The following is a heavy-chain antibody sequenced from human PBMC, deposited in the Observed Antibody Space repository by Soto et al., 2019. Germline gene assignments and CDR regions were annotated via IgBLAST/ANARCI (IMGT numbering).Heavy chain of an antibody. CDR3: AKDFTTMVRLCDY. D-gene: IGHD5-18*01. V-gene: IGHV3-9*01. CDR1: GFTFDDYA. CDR2: ISWDSTSI. Sequence: EVQLVESGGALVQPGRSLRLSCAASGFTFDDYAMHWVRQAPVKGPEWVSGISWDSTSIGYADSVKGRFTISRDNAKKSLYLQMNSLRAEDPAVYFFAKDFTTMVRLCDYWGQGTLVTVSS. J-gene: IGHJ4*02.